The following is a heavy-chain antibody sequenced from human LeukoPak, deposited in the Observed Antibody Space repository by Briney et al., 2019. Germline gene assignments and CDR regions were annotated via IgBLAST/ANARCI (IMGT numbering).Heavy chain of an antibody. J-gene: IGHJ5*02. D-gene: IGHD3-10*01. CDR1: GYTFTSYG. Sequence: GASVKVSCKAPGYTFTSYGISWVRQAPGQGLEWMGGIIPIFGTANYAQKFQGRVTITADESTSTAYMELSSLRSEDTAVYYCARDLGYYYGSGSKRTNWFDPWGQGTLVTVSS. CDR2: IIPIFGTA. V-gene: IGHV1-69*13. CDR3: ARDLGYYYGSGSKRTNWFDP.